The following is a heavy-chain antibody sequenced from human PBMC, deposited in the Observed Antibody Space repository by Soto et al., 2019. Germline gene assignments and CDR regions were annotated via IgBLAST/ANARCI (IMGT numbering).Heavy chain of an antibody. Sequence: GGSLRLSCAASGFTFSSYEMNWVRQAPGNGLEWVSYISSSGSTIYYADSVKGRFTISRDNAKNSLYLQMNGLRAEDTAIYYCTKDTLGAWYSWGQGTLVTVSS. D-gene: IGHD6-19*01. CDR1: GFTFSSYE. CDR3: TKDTLGAWYS. CDR2: ISSSGSTI. V-gene: IGHV3-48*03. J-gene: IGHJ4*02.